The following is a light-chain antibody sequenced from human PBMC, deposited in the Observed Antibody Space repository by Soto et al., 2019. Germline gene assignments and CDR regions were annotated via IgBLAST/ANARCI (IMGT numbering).Light chain of an antibody. CDR2: ANN. CDR3: QSYDNSLSGSWV. J-gene: IGLJ3*02. Sequence: QSVLTQPPSVSGAPGQGVTISCTGSSSNLGAGYDVHWYQQLPGTAPKLLIYANNKRPSGVPDRFSGSKSGTSASLAITGLQAEDEADYYCQSYDNSLSGSWVFGGGTKLTVL. V-gene: IGLV1-40*01. CDR1: SSNLGAGYD.